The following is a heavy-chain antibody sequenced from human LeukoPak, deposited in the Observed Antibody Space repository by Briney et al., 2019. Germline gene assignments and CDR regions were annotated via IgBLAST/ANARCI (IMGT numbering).Heavy chain of an antibody. CDR2: IYYSGST. D-gene: IGHD7-27*01. CDR1: GGSISSGGYY. CDR3: AVGKSYYFDY. Sequence: SETLSLTCTVSGGSISSGGYYWSWIRQHPSEGLEWIGYIYYSGSTYYNPSLKSRVTISVDTSKNQFSLKLSSVTAADTAVYYCAVGKSYYFDYWGQGTLVTVSS. J-gene: IGHJ4*02. V-gene: IGHV4-31*03.